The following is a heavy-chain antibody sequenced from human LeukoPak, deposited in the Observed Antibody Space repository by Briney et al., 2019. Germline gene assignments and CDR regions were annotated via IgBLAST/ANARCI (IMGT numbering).Heavy chain of an antibody. CDR2: INPSGGST. CDR1: GYTFTSYY. J-gene: IGHJ1*01. V-gene: IGHV1-46*01. D-gene: IGHD3-10*01. Sequence: ASVKVSCTASGYTFTSYYMHWVRQAPGQGLEWMGIINPSGGSTSYAQKFQGRVTMTRDTSTSTVYMELSSLRSGDTAVYYCARDGSYYGSGDQHWGQGTLVTVSS. CDR3: ARDGSYYGSGDQH.